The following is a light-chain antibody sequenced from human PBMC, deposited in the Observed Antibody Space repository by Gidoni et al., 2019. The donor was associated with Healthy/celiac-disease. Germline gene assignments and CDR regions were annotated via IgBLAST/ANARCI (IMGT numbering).Light chain of an antibody. V-gene: IGKV3-20*01. CDR2: GAS. CDR1: QSVSRNY. CDR3: QQYGSSPYT. Sequence: DIVLPQSPGTLSLSPGERATLSCKASQSVSRNYLVWYQQTPGQAPRLLIFGASSRATGIPDRFSGSGSGTDCTLTISRLAPEDFAVYYCQQYGSSPYTFGQGTKLEIK. J-gene: IGKJ2*01.